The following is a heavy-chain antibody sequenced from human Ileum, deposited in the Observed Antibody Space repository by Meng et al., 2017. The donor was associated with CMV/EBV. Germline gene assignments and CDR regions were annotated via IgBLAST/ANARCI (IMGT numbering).Heavy chain of an antibody. Sequence: GGSLRLSCAASGFTISSYEMNWVRQAPGKGLEWVSYISRGSSAIYYADSVKGRFTISRDNAKNSLYLQMTSLRAEDTAVYYCARGSNRLGRNYYYGLDVWGQGTTVTVSS. J-gene: IGHJ6*02. V-gene: IGHV3-48*03. D-gene: IGHD2/OR15-2a*01. CDR3: ARGSNRLGRNYYYGLDV. CDR1: GFTISSYE. CDR2: ISRGSSAI.